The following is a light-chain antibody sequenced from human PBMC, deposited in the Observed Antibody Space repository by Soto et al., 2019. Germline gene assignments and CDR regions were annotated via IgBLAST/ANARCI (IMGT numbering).Light chain of an antibody. Sequence: EIVLTQSPATLSLSPGDRAILSCRASQSVSSSLAWYQQKPGQAPRLLIYDASNRATGIPARFSGSGSGTDFTLTISSLEPEDFAVYYCQQRSNWPRTFGQGTKLEIK. CDR3: QQRSNWPRT. V-gene: IGKV3-11*01. J-gene: IGKJ2*01. CDR1: QSVSSS. CDR2: DAS.